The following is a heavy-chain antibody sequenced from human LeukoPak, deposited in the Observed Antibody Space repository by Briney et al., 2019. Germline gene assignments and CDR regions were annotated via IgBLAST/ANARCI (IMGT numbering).Heavy chain of an antibody. CDR2: IYYSGST. Sequence: SETLSLTCTVSGGSISSYYWSWIRQPPGKGLEWIGYIYYSGSTNYNPSLKSRVTISVDTSKNQFSLKLSSVTAADTAVYYCARSPVVSANAFDIWGQGTMVTVSS. CDR1: GGSISSYY. V-gene: IGHV4-59*01. J-gene: IGHJ3*02. CDR3: ARSPVVSANAFDI. D-gene: IGHD3-22*01.